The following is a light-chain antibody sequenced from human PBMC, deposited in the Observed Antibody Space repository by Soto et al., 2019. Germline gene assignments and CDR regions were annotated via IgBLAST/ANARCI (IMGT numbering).Light chain of an antibody. J-gene: IGKJ4*01. Sequence: DIVMTQSPDSLAVSLGERATIKCKSSQSVLYSSNNKNYLSWYQQKPGQPPKLLISWASTRESGVPDRFSGSGSGTDFTLTISSLQAEDVAVYYCHQYYISPLTFGGGTKVEIK. CDR2: WAS. CDR3: HQYYISPLT. CDR1: QSVLYSSNNKNY. V-gene: IGKV4-1*01.